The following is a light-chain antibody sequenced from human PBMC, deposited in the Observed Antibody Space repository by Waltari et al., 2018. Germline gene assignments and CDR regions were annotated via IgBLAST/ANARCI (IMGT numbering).Light chain of an antibody. Sequence: DIQMTQSPSSLSASVGDRVTITCRASQSINNYLNWYQQNPGKAPKLRINAASSLQGGVPSRFSGSGSGTEFALTISSLQPEDFATYYCQQSSSTPPWTFGQGTKVEIK. V-gene: IGKV1-39*01. CDR3: QQSSSTPPWT. J-gene: IGKJ1*01. CDR2: AAS. CDR1: QSINNY.